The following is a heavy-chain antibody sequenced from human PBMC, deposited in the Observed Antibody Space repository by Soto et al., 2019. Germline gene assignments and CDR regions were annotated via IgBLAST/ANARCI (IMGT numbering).Heavy chain of an antibody. CDR1: GVSISSGDYY. D-gene: IGHD2-2*01. CDR2: IYYSGST. CDR3: ATAVYCRSAGCSNWFDP. J-gene: IGHJ5*02. Sequence: LSLTCTVSGVSISSGDYYWSWIRQPPGKGLEWIGYIYYSGSTYYNPSLKSRVIISLDASENQFSLKLTSVSAADTAVYYCATAVYCRSAGCSNWFDPWGQGTPVTVSS. V-gene: IGHV4-30-4*01.